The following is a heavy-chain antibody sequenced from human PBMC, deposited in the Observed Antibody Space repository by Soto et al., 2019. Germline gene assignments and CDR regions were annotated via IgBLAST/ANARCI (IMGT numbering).Heavy chain of an antibody. CDR1: GYSFTSYW. CDR2: IYPGDSDT. J-gene: IGHJ6*02. CDR3: ARLIADTPDMVYYYGMDV. D-gene: IGHD5-18*01. Sequence: GESLKISCKGSGYSFTSYWIGWVRQMPGKGLEWMGIIYPGDSDTRYSPSFQGQVTISADKSISTAYLQWSSLKASDTAMYYCARLIADTPDMVYYYGMDVWGQGTTVTVSS. V-gene: IGHV5-51*01.